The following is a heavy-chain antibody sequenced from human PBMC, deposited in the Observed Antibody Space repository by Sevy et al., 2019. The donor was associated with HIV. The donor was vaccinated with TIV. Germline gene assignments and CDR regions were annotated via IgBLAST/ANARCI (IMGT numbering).Heavy chain of an antibody. CDR1: GGSISSGGYY. D-gene: IGHD3-3*01. CDR3: ARWHDFWSGYYTGYYYGMDV. J-gene: IGHJ6*02. CDR2: IYYSGTT. Sequence: SETLSLTCTVSGGSISSGGYYWTWIRQHPGKGLEWNGYIYYSGTTYYNPSLKSRVTISVDTSKNQFSLKLSSVTAADTAVYYCARWHDFWSGYYTGYYYGMDVWGQGTTVTVSS. V-gene: IGHV4-31*03.